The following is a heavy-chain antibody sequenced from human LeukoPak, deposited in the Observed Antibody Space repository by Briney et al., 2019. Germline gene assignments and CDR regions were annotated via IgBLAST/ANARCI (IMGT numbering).Heavy chain of an antibody. Sequence: GGSLRLSCAASGFAFSVSAIHWVRQAPGKGLEWVSVIYSGGSTYYADSVKGRFTVSRDTSKNTLYLQMNSLRAEDTAVYYCAKHGDFGSGTYIDYWGQGTLVTVSS. CDR1: GFAFSVSA. D-gene: IGHD3-10*01. CDR2: IYSGGST. CDR3: AKHGDFGSGTYIDY. V-gene: IGHV3-23*03. J-gene: IGHJ4*02.